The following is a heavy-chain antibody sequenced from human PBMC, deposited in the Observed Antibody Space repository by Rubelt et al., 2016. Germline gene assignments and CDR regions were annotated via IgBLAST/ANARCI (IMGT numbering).Heavy chain of an antibody. CDR3: ARGRLIAVGVTKGRSWFDP. V-gene: IGHV4-34*01. Sequence: QVQLQQWGAGLLKPSETLSLTCAVYGGSFSDYFWSWIRQPPGKGLEWIGETSQSGSNSYNPSLRRRATLSIDASKNQFSLRLSSVTAADTAVYYGARGRLIAVGVTKGRSWFDPWGQGSLVTVSS. D-gene: IGHD6-19*01. CDR1: GGSFSDYF. J-gene: IGHJ5*02. CDR2: TSQSGSN.